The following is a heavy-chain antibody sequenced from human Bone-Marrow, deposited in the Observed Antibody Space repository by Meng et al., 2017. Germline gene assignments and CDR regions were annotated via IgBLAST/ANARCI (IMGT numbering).Heavy chain of an antibody. V-gene: IGHV1-2*06. CDR2: NNPTSVGT. D-gene: IGHD2-15*01. CDR1: VYYFTTYV. CDR3: ARVRVLVRSPPGRGFPFDY. Sequence: VQSGVVLTRPGSMVVASSKACVYYFTTYVFGWLRQAPVQGPKVMGRNNPTSVGTNYAKKFHGRVTMTRDTSISTDYMAMSRLRSDDTAVYYCARVRVLVRSPPGRGFPFDYWGQGTLVTVSS. J-gene: IGHJ4*02.